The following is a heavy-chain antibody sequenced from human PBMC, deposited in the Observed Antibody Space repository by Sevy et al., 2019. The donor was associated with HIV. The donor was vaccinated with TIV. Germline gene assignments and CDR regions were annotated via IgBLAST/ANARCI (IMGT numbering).Heavy chain of an antibody. Sequence: GGSLRLSCAASGFTFSSYWMSWVRQAPGKGLEWVANIKQDGSEKYYVDSVKGRFTISRDNAKNSLYLQMNSLRAEDTAVYYCARDGGQVGYYDILIGYYSSFGSQFDYWGQGTLVTVSS. CDR3: ARDGGQVGYYDILIGYYSSFGSQFDY. CDR2: IKQDGSEK. D-gene: IGHD3-9*01. J-gene: IGHJ4*02. V-gene: IGHV3-7*03. CDR1: GFTFSSYW.